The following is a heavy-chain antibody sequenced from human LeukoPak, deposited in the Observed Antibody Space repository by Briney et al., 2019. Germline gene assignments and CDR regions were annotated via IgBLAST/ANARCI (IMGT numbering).Heavy chain of an antibody. CDR1: GFTFSSYS. Sequence: GGSLRLSCAAPGFTFSSYSMDWVRQAPGKGLEWVSSISSSSSYIYYADSVKGRFTISRDNAKNSLYLQMNSLRAEDTAVYYCARGGSQGGYYYYYMDVWGKGTTVTVSS. J-gene: IGHJ6*03. D-gene: IGHD2-15*01. V-gene: IGHV3-21*01. CDR3: ARGGSQGGYYYYYMDV. CDR2: ISSSSSYI.